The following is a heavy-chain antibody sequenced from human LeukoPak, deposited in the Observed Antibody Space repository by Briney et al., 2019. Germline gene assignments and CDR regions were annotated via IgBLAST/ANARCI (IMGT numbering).Heavy chain of an antibody. J-gene: IGHJ5*02. V-gene: IGHV4-39*01. D-gene: IGHD2-15*01. CDR2: IQNNDNR. CDR3: VRLLDDCSVSSCPAWGT. CDR1: GGSIIRNGFY. Sequence: PSETLSLTCSVSGGSIIRNGFYWGWIRQPPGKEMEWIGHIQNNDNRYYNPSLKSRINMSVDMSKNQFSLNVRSVTAADTAVYYCVRLLDDCSVSSCPAWGTWGQGTQVTVSS.